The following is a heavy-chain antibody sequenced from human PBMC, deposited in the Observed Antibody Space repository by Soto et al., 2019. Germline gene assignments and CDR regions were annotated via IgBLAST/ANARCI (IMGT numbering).Heavy chain of an antibody. D-gene: IGHD6-13*01. V-gene: IGHV3-13*01. CDR3: AREAIAAAGTRNFDY. J-gene: IGHJ4*02. CDR1: GFTFSSYD. Sequence: GGSLRLSCAASGFTFSSYDMHWVRQATGKGLEWVSAIGTAGDTYYPGSVKGRFTISRENAKNSLYLQMNSLRAEDTAVYYCAREAIAAAGTRNFDYWGQGTLVTVSS. CDR2: IGTAGDT.